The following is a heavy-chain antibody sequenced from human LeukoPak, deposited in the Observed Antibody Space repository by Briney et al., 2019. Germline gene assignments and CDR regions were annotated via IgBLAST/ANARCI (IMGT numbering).Heavy chain of an antibody. CDR1: GHTFTSYG. Sequence: ASVKVSCKASGHTFTSYGISWVRQAPGQGLEWMGWISAYNGNTNYAQKLQGRVTMTTDTSTSTAYMELRSLRSDDTAVYYCARDHYDILTGYGYYYYYGMDVWGQGTTVTVSS. CDR3: ARDHYDILTGYGYYYYYGMDV. V-gene: IGHV1-18*01. J-gene: IGHJ6*02. D-gene: IGHD3-9*01. CDR2: ISAYNGNT.